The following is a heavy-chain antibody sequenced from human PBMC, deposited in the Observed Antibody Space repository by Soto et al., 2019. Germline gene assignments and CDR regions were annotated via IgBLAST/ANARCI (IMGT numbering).Heavy chain of an antibody. CDR3: ARGIAAAGNIDY. V-gene: IGHV1-18*01. CDR2: ISAYNGNT. Sequence: LVPVYCKGAGYTFPTYGIVWVRKEPGQGLEWMGWISAYNGNTNYAQKLQGRVTMTTDTSTSTAYLELRSLRSDDTAVYYCARGIAAAGNIDYWGQGTLVTVSS. D-gene: IGHD6-13*01. J-gene: IGHJ4*02. CDR1: GYTFPTYG.